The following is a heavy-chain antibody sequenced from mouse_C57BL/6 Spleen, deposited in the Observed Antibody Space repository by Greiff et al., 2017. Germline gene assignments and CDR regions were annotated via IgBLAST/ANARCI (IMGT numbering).Heavy chain of an antibody. D-gene: IGHD1-1*01. V-gene: IGHV1-50*01. CDR3: ARAHGYGSSYHAMDY. J-gene: IGHJ4*01. Sequence: QVQLQQPGAELVKPGASVKLSCKASGYTFTSYWMQWVKQRPGQGLEWIGEIDPSDSYTNYNQKFKGKATLTVDTSSSTAYMQLSSLTSEDSAVYYCARAHGYGSSYHAMDYWGQGTSVTVSS. CDR1: GYTFTSYW. CDR2: IDPSDSYT.